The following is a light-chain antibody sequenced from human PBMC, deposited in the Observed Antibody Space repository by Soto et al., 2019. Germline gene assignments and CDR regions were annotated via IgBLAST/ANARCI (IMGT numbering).Light chain of an antibody. CDR1: QSINSH. J-gene: IGKJ4*01. Sequence: DFQMTQSPSSLSASVGDRVTITCRASQSINSHLNWYQQKPGKAPKLLIYAASSLQSGVPSRFSGSGSGTDFSLTINSLQPEDFATYYCQQSYSLPLTFGGGTKVDIK. CDR3: QQSYSLPLT. V-gene: IGKV1-39*01. CDR2: AAS.